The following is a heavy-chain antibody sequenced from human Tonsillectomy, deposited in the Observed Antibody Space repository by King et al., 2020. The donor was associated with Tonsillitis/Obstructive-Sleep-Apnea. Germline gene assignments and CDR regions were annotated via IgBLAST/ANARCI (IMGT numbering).Heavy chain of an antibody. J-gene: IGHJ4*02. CDR1: GGSISSTSHY. D-gene: IGHD1-26*01. Sequence: MQLQESGPGLVKPSETLSLTCSVSGGSISSTSHYWDWIRQVPGKGLEWIGSIYYSGFTRYNPSLKSRITISVDTSKNQFSLKVSSVTAADTAVYYCARRHSGTCSDEFYDYWGQGTLVTVSS. CDR3: ARRHSGTCSDEFYDY. V-gene: IGHV4-39*01. CDR2: IYYSGFT.